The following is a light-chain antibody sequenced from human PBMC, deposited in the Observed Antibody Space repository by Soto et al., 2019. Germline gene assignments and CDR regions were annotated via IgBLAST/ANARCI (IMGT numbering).Light chain of an antibody. CDR3: QQYNNWPRT. V-gene: IGKV3D-15*01. Sequence: LVMTQSPATLSVSPGERATLSCRASQSVSSNLAWYQQKPGQAPRLLIYGASTRATGIPARFSGSGSGTEFTLTISSLQSEDCAVYCCQQYNNWPRTFGQRINV. CDR2: GAS. J-gene: IGKJ1*01. CDR1: QSVSSN.